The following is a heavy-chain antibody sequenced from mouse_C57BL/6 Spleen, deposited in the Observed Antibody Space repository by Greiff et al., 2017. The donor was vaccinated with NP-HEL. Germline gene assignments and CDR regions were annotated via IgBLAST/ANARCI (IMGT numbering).Heavy chain of an antibody. CDR3: ARQIYDGYDYYAMDY. V-gene: IGHV1-80*01. D-gene: IGHD2-3*01. CDR2: IYPGDGDT. J-gene: IGHJ4*01. CDR1: GYAFSSYW. Sequence: VQLQQSGAELVKPGASVKISCKASGYAFSSYWMNWVKQRPGKGLEWIGQIYPGDGDTNYNGKFKGKATLTADESSSTAYMQLSSLTSEDSAVYFCARQIYDGYDYYAMDYWGQGTSVTVSS.